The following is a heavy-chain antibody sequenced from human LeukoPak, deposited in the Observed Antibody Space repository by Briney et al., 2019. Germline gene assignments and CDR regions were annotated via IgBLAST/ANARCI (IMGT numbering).Heavy chain of an antibody. CDR1: GFTFSSYW. D-gene: IGHD1-7*01. CDR3: AILQTGTTLFDY. CDR2: INSDGSST. V-gene: IGHV3-74*01. J-gene: IGHJ4*02. Sequence: GGSLRLSCAASGFTFSSYWMHWVRQAPGKGLVWVSRINSDGSSTSYADSVKGRFTISRDNAKNTLYLQMNSLRAEDTAVYYCAILQTGTTLFDYWGQGTLVTVSS.